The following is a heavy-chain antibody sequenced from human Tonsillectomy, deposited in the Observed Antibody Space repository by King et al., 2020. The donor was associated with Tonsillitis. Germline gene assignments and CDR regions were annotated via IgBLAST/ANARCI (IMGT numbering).Heavy chain of an antibody. J-gene: IGHJ5*02. CDR3: AKDFGRYDFRRLDP. D-gene: IGHD3-3*01. CDR1: GFTFSSYG. V-gene: IGHV3-30*18. Sequence: VQLVESGGGVVQPGRSLRLSCAASGFTFSSYGMHWVRQAPGKGLEWVAVISYDGSNKYYAESVKGRFTISRDNSKNTRYLQMNSLRAEDTAVYYCAKDFGRYDFRRLDPWGQGTLVTVSS. CDR2: ISYDGSNK.